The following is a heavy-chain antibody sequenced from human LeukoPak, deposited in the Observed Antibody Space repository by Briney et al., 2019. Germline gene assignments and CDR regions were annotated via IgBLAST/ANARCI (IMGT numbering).Heavy chain of an antibody. J-gene: IGHJ3*01. CDR3: AKDPVVGNRITIFGVVEWN. CDR1: GFTFSSYA. V-gene: IGHV3-23*01. D-gene: IGHD3-3*01. Sequence: HPGGSLRLSCAASGFTFSSYAMSWVRQAPGKGLEWVSTISGSGGSTYYADSVKGRFTISRDNSKNTLYLQMNSLRAEDTAVYYCAKDPVVGNRITIFGVVEWNWGQGTMVTVSS. CDR2: ISGSGGST.